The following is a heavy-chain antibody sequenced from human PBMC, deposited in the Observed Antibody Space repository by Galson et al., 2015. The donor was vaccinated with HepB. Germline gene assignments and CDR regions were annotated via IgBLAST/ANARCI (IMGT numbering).Heavy chain of an antibody. CDR1: GDTFSSSP. V-gene: IGHV1-69*04. Sequence: SVKVSCKASGDTFSSSPLNLVRQAPGQGLEWMGRIIPLLGIANYAQNFQGRVTITADRSTSTAFMELRSLKPEDTAIYYCARGGPDTIFSGSWFDPWGQGTLVTVSS. D-gene: IGHD3-3*01. CDR3: ARGGPDTIFSGSWFDP. J-gene: IGHJ5*02. CDR2: IIPLLGIA.